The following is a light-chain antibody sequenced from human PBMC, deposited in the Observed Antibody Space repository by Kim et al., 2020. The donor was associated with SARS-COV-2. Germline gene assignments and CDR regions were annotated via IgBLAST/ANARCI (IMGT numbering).Light chain of an antibody. Sequence: ELTQPPSASGTPGQRVTISCSGSSSNIGSNTVNWYQQLPGTAPKLLIYSNNQRPSGVPDRFSGSKSGTSASLAISGLQSEDEADYYCAAWDDSLNGDWVFGGGTQLTVL. CDR3: AAWDDSLNGDWV. V-gene: IGLV1-44*01. CDR1: SSNIGSNT. CDR2: SNN. J-gene: IGLJ3*02.